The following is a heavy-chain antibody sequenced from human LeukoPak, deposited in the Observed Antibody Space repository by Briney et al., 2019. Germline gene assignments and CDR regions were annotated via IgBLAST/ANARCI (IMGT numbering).Heavy chain of an antibody. D-gene: IGHD2-15*01. V-gene: IGHV4-39*07. J-gene: IGHJ3*02. Sequence: SETLSLTCTVSGGSISSSSYYWGWIRQPPGKGLEWIGSIYYSGSTYYNPSLKSRVTISVDTSKNQFSLKLSSVTAADTAVYYCARLGLGYCSGGSCYADAFDIWGQGTMVTVSS. CDR3: ARLGLGYCSGGSCYADAFDI. CDR2: IYYSGST. CDR1: GGSISSSSYY.